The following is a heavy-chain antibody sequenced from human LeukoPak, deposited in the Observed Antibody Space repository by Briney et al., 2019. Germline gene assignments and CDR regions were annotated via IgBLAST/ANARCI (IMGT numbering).Heavy chain of an antibody. Sequence: SETLSLTCTVSGGSISSTTYYWGWIRQPPGKGLEWIGTIYYSGTTYYNPSLKSRVTISVDTSKNQFSLKLSSVTAADTAVYYCARQAWFAGVGAKYYGMDVWGQGTTVTVSS. CDR3: ARQAWFAGVGAKYYGMDV. D-gene: IGHD1-26*01. V-gene: IGHV4-39*01. J-gene: IGHJ6*02. CDR2: IYYSGTT. CDR1: GGSISSTTYY.